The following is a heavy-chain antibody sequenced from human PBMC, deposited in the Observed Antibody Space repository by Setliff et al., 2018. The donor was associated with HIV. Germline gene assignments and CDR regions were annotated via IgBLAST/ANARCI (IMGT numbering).Heavy chain of an antibody. Sequence: ASVKVSCKASGYTFSNYNINWVRQASGQGLEWMGWMNPNSGNTGYAQKFQGRLAMTRNTSIDTAYMELSSLTSEDTAVYYCASDWELGHGFYIWGQGTMVTVSS. CDR3: ASDWELGHGFYI. J-gene: IGHJ3*02. V-gene: IGHV1-8*02. CDR2: MNPNSGNT. CDR1: GYTFSNYN. D-gene: IGHD3-10*01.